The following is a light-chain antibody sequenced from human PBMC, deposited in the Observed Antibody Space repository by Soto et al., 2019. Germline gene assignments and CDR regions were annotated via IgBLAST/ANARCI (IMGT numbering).Light chain of an antibody. Sequence: QSVLAQPRSVSGSPGQSVTISCTGTSSDIGGYDSVSWYQQHPGKAPKLMIYDVSKRPSGVPDRFSGSKSGNTASLTISGLQAEDEADYYCCSYAGNYYVFGTGTKVTLL. J-gene: IGLJ1*01. V-gene: IGLV2-11*01. CDR3: CSYAGNYYV. CDR2: DVS. CDR1: SSDIGGYDS.